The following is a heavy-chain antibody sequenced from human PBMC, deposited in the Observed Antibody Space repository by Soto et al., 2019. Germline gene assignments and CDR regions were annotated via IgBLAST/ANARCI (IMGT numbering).Heavy chain of an antibody. CDR2: ISADSVNT. CDR1: GYSFTTYG. Sequence: GASVKVSCKAGGYSFTTYGISWVRQAPGEGLEWMGWISADSVNTKSAQKFQDRLTMTNDTSTSTAYMELGSLRSDDTAIYYCAREYCTSESCYGSDYWGQGTLVTVS. V-gene: IGHV1-18*01. D-gene: IGHD2-8*01. CDR3: AREYCTSESCYGSDY. J-gene: IGHJ4*02.